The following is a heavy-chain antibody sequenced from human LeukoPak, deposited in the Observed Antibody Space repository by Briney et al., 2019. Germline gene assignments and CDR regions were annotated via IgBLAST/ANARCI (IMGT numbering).Heavy chain of an antibody. CDR2: ISSSSYT. CDR3: AKDEEGYSSSWSPFDY. V-gene: IGHV3-11*05. Sequence: GGSLRLSCAASGFTFSDYYMSWIRQAPGKGLEWVSYISSSSYTNYADSVKGRFTISRDNSKNTLYLQMNSLRAEDTAVYYCAKDEEGYSSSWSPFDYWGQGTLVTVSS. J-gene: IGHJ4*02. D-gene: IGHD6-13*01. CDR1: GFTFSDYY.